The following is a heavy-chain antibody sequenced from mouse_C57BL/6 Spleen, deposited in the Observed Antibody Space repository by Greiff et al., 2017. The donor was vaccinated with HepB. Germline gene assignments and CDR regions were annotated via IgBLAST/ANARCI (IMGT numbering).Heavy chain of an antibody. J-gene: IGHJ3*01. V-gene: IGHV5-16*01. Sequence: DVMLVESEGGLVQPGSSMKLSCTASGFTFSDYYMAWVRQVPEKGLEWVANINYDGSSTYYLDSLKSRFIISRDNAKNILYLQMSSLKSEDTATYYCAREGWDGLAYWGQGTLVTVSA. CDR2: INYDGSST. CDR1: GFTFSDYY. CDR3: AREGWDGLAY. D-gene: IGHD4-1*01.